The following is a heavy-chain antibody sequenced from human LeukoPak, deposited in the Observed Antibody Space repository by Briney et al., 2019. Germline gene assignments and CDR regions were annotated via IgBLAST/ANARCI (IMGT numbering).Heavy chain of an antibody. D-gene: IGHD2-2*01. CDR1: GYTINSGYY. CDR2: IYHSGNT. Sequence: PSETLSLTCIVSGYTINSGYYWGWIRQPPGKGLEWIGSIYHSGNTCYNPSLKSRVTISVDTSKNQFSLKLNTVTAADTAVYYCARGGPTSRVIDYWGQGTLVIVSS. J-gene: IGHJ4*02. CDR3: ARGGPTSRVIDY. V-gene: IGHV4-38-2*02.